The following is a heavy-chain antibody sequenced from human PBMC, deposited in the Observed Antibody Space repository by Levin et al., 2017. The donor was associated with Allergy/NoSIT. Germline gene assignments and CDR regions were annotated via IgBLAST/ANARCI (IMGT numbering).Heavy chain of an antibody. CDR2: IIPISGTI. CDR3: TRGLQDRVVMFGPGGSYGMGV. J-gene: IGHJ6*02. Sequence: SVKVSCKASGGSFSVYGISWVRQAPGEGLEWMGGIIPISGTINYAQKFQGRATITADESKSTAYMELSSLNSDDTAVYYCTRGLQDRVVMFGPGGSYGMGVWGQGTTVTVSS. CDR1: GGSFSVYG. V-gene: IGHV1-69*13. D-gene: IGHD3-10*02.